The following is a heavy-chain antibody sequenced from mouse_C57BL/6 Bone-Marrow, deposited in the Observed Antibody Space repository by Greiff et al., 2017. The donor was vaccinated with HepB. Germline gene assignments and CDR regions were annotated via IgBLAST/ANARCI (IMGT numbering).Heavy chain of an antibody. D-gene: IGHD1-1*01. Sequence: EVKLMESGGGLVKPGGSLKLSCAASGFTFSSYAMSWVRQTPEKRLEWVATISDGGSYTYYPDNVKGRFTISRDNAKNNLYLQMSHLKSEDTAMYYCARAITTVYFDYWGHGTTLTVSS. CDR2: ISDGGSYT. J-gene: IGHJ2*01. V-gene: IGHV5-4*03. CDR1: GFTFSSYA. CDR3: ARAITTVYFDY.